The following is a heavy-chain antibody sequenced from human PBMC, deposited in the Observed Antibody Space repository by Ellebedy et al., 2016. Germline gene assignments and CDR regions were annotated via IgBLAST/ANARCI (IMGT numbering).Heavy chain of an antibody. CDR1: GFTFSSYW. D-gene: IGHD1-1*01. CDR3: ATLPTTSAFDY. Sequence: GGSLRLXXAASGFTFSSYWMSWVRQAPGKGLEWVANIKQDGSEKYYVDSVKGRFTISRDNAKNSLYLQMNGLRVNDTALYYCATLPTTSAFDYWGQGTLVTVSS. CDR2: IKQDGSEK. J-gene: IGHJ4*02. V-gene: IGHV3-7*03.